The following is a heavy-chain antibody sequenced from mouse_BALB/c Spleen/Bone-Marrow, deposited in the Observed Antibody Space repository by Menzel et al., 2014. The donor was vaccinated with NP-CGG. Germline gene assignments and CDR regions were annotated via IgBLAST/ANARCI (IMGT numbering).Heavy chain of an antibody. D-gene: IGHD1-1*01. Sequence: VKLQESGAELVRPGASVKLSCKASSYTFTSYWMNWVKQRPEQGLEWIGRIDPYDSETHYNQKFKDKAILTLDKSSSTAYMQLSSLTSEDSAVYYCAREDYGYAMDYWGQGTSVTVSS. CDR1: SYTFTSYW. CDR2: IDPYDSET. CDR3: AREDYGYAMDY. J-gene: IGHJ4*01. V-gene: IGHV1-52*01.